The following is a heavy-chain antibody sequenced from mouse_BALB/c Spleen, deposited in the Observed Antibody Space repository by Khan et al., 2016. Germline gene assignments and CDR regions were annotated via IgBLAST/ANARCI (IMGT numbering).Heavy chain of an antibody. CDR2: ISSGGST. Sequence: EVELVESGGGLVKPGGSLKLSCAASGFTFSSYAMSWVRQTPEKRLEWVASISSGGSTYYPDSVTGRFTISRANARNILTLQMSSLRSEDTAMYYCAREDYGNYGDYFDYWGQGTTLTVSS. CDR3: AREDYGNYGDYFDY. J-gene: IGHJ2*01. V-gene: IGHV5-6-5*01. D-gene: IGHD2-1*01. CDR1: GFTFSSYA.